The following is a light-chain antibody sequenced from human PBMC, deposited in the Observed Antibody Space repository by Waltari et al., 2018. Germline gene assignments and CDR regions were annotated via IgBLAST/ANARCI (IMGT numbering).Light chain of an antibody. V-gene: IGLV4-69*01. CDR3: QTWGPGIRV. CDR2: INRDGSH. Sequence: QLVLTQSPSVSASLGASVKLTCTLSSGHSNYAIAWHQQQPEKGPRFLMKINRDGSHNKGDGIPDRLSGSMSGGERYLTISSLQSEDEAVYYCQTWGPGIRVFGGGTKVTVL. J-gene: IGLJ3*02. CDR1: SGHSNYA.